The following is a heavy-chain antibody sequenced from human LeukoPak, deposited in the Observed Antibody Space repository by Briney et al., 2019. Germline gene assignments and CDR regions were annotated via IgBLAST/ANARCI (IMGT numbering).Heavy chain of an antibody. CDR2: MYRSGTT. Sequence: SETLPLTCTVSGDSINSLDLWSWVRQPPGKGLEWIGEMYRSGTTHSNPSVKSRVTISIDKSKNQFFLNLSSVTAADTAVYYCAGLVGRYSSGLYYYYFDYWGQGTLVTVSS. J-gene: IGHJ4*02. CDR3: AGLVGRYSSGLYYYYFDY. D-gene: IGHD3-22*01. CDR1: GDSINSLDL. V-gene: IGHV4-4*02.